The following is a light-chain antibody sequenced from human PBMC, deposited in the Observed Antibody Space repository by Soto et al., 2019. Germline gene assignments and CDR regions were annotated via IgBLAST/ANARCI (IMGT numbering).Light chain of an antibody. Sequence: QSVLTQPPSASGSPGQSVAISCTGTSSDVGGYKYVSWDQQHPGKAPKLMIYEVTKLPSWVPDRFSGSKSGNTASLTVSGLQAADEADYCCSSYAGSRNVFGTVTKLTVL. CDR2: EVT. V-gene: IGLV2-8*01. J-gene: IGLJ1*01. CDR3: SSYAGSRNV. CDR1: SSDVGGYKY.